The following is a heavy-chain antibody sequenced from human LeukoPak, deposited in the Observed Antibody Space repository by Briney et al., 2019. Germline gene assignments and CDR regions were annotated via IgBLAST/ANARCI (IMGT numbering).Heavy chain of an antibody. Sequence: ASVKVSCKASRYTVTGYYMHWVRQAPGQGLEWMGWINPNSGGTNYAQKFQGRVTITRDTSISTAYMELSRMRSDDTAVYYCARDQDSPFYWGQGTLVTVSS. D-gene: IGHD3/OR15-3a*01. CDR2: INPNSGGT. CDR1: RYTVTGYY. CDR3: ARDQDSPFY. V-gene: IGHV1-2*02. J-gene: IGHJ4*02.